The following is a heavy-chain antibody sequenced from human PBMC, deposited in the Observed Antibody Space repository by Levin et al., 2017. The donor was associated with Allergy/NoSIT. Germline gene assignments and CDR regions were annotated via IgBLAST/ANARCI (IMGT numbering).Heavy chain of an antibody. CDR2: IYWDGDK. V-gene: IGHV2-5*02. D-gene: IGHD5-24*01. Sequence: SGPTLVKPPQTLTLTCSFSGFSLSTSGVGVAWIRQPPGKALEWLALIYWDGDKQYSPSLQSRLSITKDTSENQVVLTMTNLDPVDTATYYCAHRGWEMTANPFDYWGQGTLVTVSS. J-gene: IGHJ4*02. CDR1: GFSLSTSGVG. CDR3: AHRGWEMTANPFDY.